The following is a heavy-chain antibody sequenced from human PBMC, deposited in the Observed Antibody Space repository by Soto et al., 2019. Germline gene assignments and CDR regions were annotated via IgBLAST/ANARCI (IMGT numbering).Heavy chain of an antibody. J-gene: IGHJ4*02. D-gene: IGHD3-10*01. Sequence: GGSLRLSCAASGFTFSNYAMSWVRQAPGKGLEWVSAVSGSGSNTYYLDSVKGRFTISRDRSKTTLFLQMNNLRAEDTAVYYCAKGGITLVRGSFDYWGQGALVTVSS. CDR1: GFTFSNYA. CDR2: VSGSGSNT. CDR3: AKGGITLVRGSFDY. V-gene: IGHV3-23*01.